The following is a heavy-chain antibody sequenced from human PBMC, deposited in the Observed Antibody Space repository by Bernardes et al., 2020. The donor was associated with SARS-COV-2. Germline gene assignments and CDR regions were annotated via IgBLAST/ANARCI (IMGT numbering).Heavy chain of an antibody. CDR1: GYTFTDYY. CDR3: AKDAASGWSTISGY. CDR2: INPSSGGT. D-gene: IGHD6-19*01. Sequence: VQVSCKASGYTFTDYYMHRVGQAPAQGREWMGWINPSSGGTNYSQKFQGRVTMTRDTSISTAYMELSRLRSDDTAVYYCAKDAASGWSTISGYFGQGTLVTVS. V-gene: IGHV1-2*02. J-gene: IGHJ4*02.